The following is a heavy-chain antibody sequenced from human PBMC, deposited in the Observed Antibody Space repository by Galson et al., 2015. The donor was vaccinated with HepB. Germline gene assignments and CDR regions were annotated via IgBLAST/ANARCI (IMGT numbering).Heavy chain of an antibody. J-gene: IGHJ4*02. CDR1: GFTFSSYW. Sequence: SLRLSCAASGFTFSSYWMSWVRQAPGKGLEWVANIKQDGSEKYYVDSVKGRFTISRDNAKNSLYLQMNSLRAEDTAVYYCARDQLIAAAGTPWAYWGQGTLVTVSS. CDR3: ARDQLIAAAGTPWAY. V-gene: IGHV3-7*03. D-gene: IGHD6-13*01. CDR2: IKQDGSEK.